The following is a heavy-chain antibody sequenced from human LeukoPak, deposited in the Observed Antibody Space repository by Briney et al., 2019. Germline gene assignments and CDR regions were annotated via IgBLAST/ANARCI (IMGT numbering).Heavy chain of an antibody. J-gene: IGHJ3*02. CDR1: GGSISSYY. D-gene: IGHD6-19*01. CDR2: IYYSGST. CDR3: ARGRTAVAGPGAFDI. Sequence: SETLSLTCTVSGGSISSYYWSWIRQPPGKGLEWIGYIYYSGSTNYNPSLKSRVTISVDTSKNQFSLKPSSVTAADTAVYYCARGRTAVAGPGAFDIWGQGTMVTVSS. V-gene: IGHV4-59*01.